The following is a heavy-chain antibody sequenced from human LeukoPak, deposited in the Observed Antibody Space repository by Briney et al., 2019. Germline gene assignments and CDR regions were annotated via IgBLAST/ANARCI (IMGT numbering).Heavy chain of an antibody. D-gene: IGHD2-2*01. CDR2: IYTSGST. CDR3: ARTGGDRYWSSTSCFGYYYMDV. J-gene: IGHJ6*03. V-gene: IGHV4-4*07. CDR1: GGSISSYY. Sequence: PSETLSLTCTVSGGSISSYYWSWIRQPAGKGLEWIGRIYTSGSTNYNPSLKSRVTMSVDTSKNQSSLKLSSVTAADTAVYYCARTGGDRYWSSTSCFGYYYMDVWGKGTTVTVSS.